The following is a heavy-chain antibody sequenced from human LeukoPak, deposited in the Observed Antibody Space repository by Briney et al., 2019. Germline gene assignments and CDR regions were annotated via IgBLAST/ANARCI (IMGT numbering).Heavy chain of an antibody. CDR2: ISWNDDK. Sequence: SLPTPVKPTQTPTLTSTFSGFSLSTSGVGVGWSRQPPGKALVWLALISWNDDKYDRTSLKSRLNITKDTSKNQVVLTMNNMDPVDTATYYCAHRPPGYGVPPVFDYWGQGTLVTVSS. J-gene: IGHJ4*02. CDR1: GFSLSTSGVG. D-gene: IGHD4-17*01. CDR3: AHRPPGYGVPPVFDY. V-gene: IGHV2-5*01.